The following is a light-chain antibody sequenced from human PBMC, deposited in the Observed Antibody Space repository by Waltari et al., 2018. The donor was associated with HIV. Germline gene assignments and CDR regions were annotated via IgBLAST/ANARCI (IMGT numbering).Light chain of an antibody. CDR3: QHRTTWPPT. CDR2: DAS. V-gene: IGKV3-11*01. J-gene: IGKJ4*01. Sequence: EIVLTQYPAILSVSPGETATLSCRASQSVQEFLAWYQRRPGQVPRRVVYDASKRAAGVPDRFSGSGFGTDFTLTISGLEPEDVAFYYCQHRTTWPPTFGGGTRVEIE. CDR1: QSVQEF.